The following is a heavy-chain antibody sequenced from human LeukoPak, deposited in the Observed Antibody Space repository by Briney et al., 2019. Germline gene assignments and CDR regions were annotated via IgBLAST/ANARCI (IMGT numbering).Heavy chain of an antibody. D-gene: IGHD3-3*01. CDR2: IIPILGIA. V-gene: IGHV1-69*04. CDR1: GGTFSSYA. J-gene: IGHJ4*02. Sequence: SVKVSCKASGGTFSSYAISWVRQAPGQGLEWMGRIIPILGIANYAQKFQGRVTITADKSTSTAYMELSSLRSEDTAVYCCASRVNDFWSGYCLDYWGQGTLVTVSS. CDR3: ASRVNDFWSGYCLDY.